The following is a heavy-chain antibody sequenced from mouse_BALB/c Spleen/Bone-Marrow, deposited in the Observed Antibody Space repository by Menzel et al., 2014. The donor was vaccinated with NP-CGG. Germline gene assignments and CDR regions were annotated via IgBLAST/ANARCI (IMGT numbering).Heavy chain of an antibody. CDR1: GFTFSDYY. CDR3: VRQGIYYDYDPFAY. CDR2: ISNGGGST. J-gene: IGHJ3*01. Sequence: EVMLVESGGGLVQPGGALKLSCATSGFTFSDYYMYWVRQTPEKRLVWVAYISNGGGSTYYPDTVKGRFTISRDNAKNTLYLQMSRLKSEDTAMYYCVRQGIYYDYDPFAYWGQGTLVTVS. D-gene: IGHD2-4*01. V-gene: IGHV5-12*02.